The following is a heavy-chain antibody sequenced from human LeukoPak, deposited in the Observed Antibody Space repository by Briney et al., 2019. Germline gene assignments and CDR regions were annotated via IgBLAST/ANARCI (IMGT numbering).Heavy chain of an antibody. CDR1: GGSISSYY. Sequence: SETLSLTCTVSGGSISSYYWSWIRQPPGKGLEWIGYIYYSGSTNYNPSLKSRVTKSVDTSKNQFSLKLSSVTAADTAVYYCARRSGWEPYFDYWGQGTLVTVSS. J-gene: IGHJ4*02. CDR3: ARRSGWEPYFDY. CDR2: IYYSGST. V-gene: IGHV4-59*01. D-gene: IGHD1-26*01.